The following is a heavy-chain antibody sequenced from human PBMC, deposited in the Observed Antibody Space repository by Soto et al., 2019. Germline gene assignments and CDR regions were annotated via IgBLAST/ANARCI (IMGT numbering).Heavy chain of an antibody. CDR1: GFTFSSYG. V-gene: IGHV3-33*01. D-gene: IGHD1-20*01. CDR2: IWYDGSNK. CDR3: ARAPITGTDYYMDV. Sequence: GWSLRLSCAASGFTFSSYGMHWVRQAPGKGLEWVAVIWYDGSNKYYADSVKGRFTISRDNSKNTLYLQMNSLRAEDTAVYYCARAPITGTDYYMDVWGKETTVTVSS. J-gene: IGHJ6*03.